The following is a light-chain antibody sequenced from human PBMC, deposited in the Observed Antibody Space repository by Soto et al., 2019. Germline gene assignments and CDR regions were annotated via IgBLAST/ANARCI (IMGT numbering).Light chain of an antibody. CDR2: GAS. CDR3: QQYGDLPRT. J-gene: IGKJ1*01. Sequence: EIVLTQSPGTLSLSPGERATLSCRASQSVSSSYLAWYQQKPGQAPRLLMYGASSRATGISDRFSGSGSGTDFTLTISRREPEDVAMYYCQQYGDLPRTFGQGTKVEIK. V-gene: IGKV3-20*01. CDR1: QSVSSSY.